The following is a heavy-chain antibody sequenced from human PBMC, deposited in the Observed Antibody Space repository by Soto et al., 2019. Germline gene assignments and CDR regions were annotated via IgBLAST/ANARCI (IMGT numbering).Heavy chain of an antibody. J-gene: IGHJ5*02. CDR3: AKETDIVVVVVAYSNWFDP. Sequence: EVQLLESGGGLVQPGGSLRLSCAASGFTFSSYAMSWVRQAPGKGLEWVSAISGSGGSTYYADSVKGRFTISRDNSKNPLYLHMNSLRAEDTAVYYWAKETDIVVVVVAYSNWFDPWGQGTLVTVSS. V-gene: IGHV3-23*01. D-gene: IGHD2-15*01. CDR1: GFTFSSYA. CDR2: ISGSGGST.